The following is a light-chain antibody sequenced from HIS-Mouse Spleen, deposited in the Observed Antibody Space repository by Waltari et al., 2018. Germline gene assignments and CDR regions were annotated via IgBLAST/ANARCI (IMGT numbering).Light chain of an antibody. CDR3: CSYAGSSTWV. V-gene: IGLV2-23*01. J-gene: IGLJ3*02. Sequence: QPALTQPASLSGSPGQSITLSCPGTSSDVGSYTLVSWYHQHPGNHPKLMIYEGSKRPSGVSNRFSGSKSGNTASLTISGLQADDEADYYCCSYAGSSTWVFGGGTKLTVL. CDR2: EGS. CDR1: SSDVGSYTL.